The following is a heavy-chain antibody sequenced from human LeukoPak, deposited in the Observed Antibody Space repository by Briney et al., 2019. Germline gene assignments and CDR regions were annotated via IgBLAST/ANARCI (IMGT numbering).Heavy chain of an antibody. Sequence: ASVTVSCKASGYTFTSYYMHWVRQAPGQGIEWMGWINPNSGGTNYAQKFQGRVTMTRDTSISTAYMELSRLRSDDTAVYYCARNDFWSGFDYWGQGTLVTVSS. CDR3: ARNDFWSGFDY. J-gene: IGHJ4*02. D-gene: IGHD3-3*01. CDR1: GYTFTSYY. CDR2: INPNSGGT. V-gene: IGHV1-2*02.